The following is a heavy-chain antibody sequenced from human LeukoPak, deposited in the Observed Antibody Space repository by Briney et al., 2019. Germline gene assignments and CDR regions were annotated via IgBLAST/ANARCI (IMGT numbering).Heavy chain of an antibody. CDR1: EFTFSNYP. D-gene: IGHD5-18*01. CDR2: ISGSGGST. Sequence: GGSLRLSCAASEFTFSNYPMSWVRQAPGKGLEWVSAISGSGGSTYYADSVKGRFTISRDNSKNSLYLQMNSLRTEDTALYYCAKELTAMVTLDYWGQGTLVTVSS. CDR3: AKELTAMVTLDY. V-gene: IGHV3-23*01. J-gene: IGHJ4*02.